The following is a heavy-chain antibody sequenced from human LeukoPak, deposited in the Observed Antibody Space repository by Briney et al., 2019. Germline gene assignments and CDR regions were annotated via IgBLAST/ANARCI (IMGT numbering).Heavy chain of an antibody. CDR3: ARGPRDYDILTGKAYNWFDP. Sequence: SETLSLTCAVYGVSFSGYYWSWLRQPPGKGLEWIGEINHSGSTNYNPSLKSRVTISVDTSKNQFSLKLSSVTAADMAVYYCARGPRDYDILTGKAYNWFDPWGQGTLVTVSS. V-gene: IGHV4-34*01. J-gene: IGHJ5*02. CDR2: INHSGST. CDR1: GVSFSGYY. D-gene: IGHD3-9*01.